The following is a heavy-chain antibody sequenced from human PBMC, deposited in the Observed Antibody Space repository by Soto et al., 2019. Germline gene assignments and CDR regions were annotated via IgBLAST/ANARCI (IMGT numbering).Heavy chain of an antibody. CDR1: GYTFTSYG. J-gene: IGHJ5*02. Sequence: ASVKVSCKASGYTFTSYGISWVRQAPGQGLEWMGWISAYNGNTNYAQKLQGRVTMTTDTSTSTAYMELRSLRSDDTAVYYCARVPPVVPAAIMQRLPYNWFDPWGQGTLVTVSS. CDR2: ISAYNGNT. D-gene: IGHD2-2*01. CDR3: ARVPPVVPAAIMQRLPYNWFDP. V-gene: IGHV1-18*04.